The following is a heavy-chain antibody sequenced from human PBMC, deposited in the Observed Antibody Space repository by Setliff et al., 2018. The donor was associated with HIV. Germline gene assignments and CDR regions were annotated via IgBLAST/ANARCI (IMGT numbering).Heavy chain of an antibody. CDR2: IAYSGST. CDR3: ARDGVVPAAMDYYGLDV. V-gene: IGHV4-39*07. Sequence: SETLSLTCNVSGDSISTSTYYWGWVRQSSGKGLEWIGSIAYSGSTTYSPSLRSRVTISVDTSKNQFSLKLSSVTAADTAVYYCARDGVVPAAMDYYGLDVWGQGTTVTVSS. J-gene: IGHJ6*02. D-gene: IGHD2-2*01. CDR1: GDSISTSTYY.